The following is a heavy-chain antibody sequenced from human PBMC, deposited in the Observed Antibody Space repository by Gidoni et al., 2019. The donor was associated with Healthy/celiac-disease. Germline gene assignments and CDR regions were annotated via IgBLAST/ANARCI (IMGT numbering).Heavy chain of an antibody. CDR2: INSDGSST. CDR3: ARDLYSSSWSKNYGMDV. J-gene: IGHJ6*02. D-gene: IGHD6-13*01. V-gene: IGHV3-74*01. Sequence: EVQLVESGGGLVQPGGSLRLSCAASGFTFSSYWMHWVRQAPGKGLVWVSRINSDGSSTSYADSVKGRFNISRDNAKNTLYLQMNSLRAEDTAVYYCARDLYSSSWSKNYGMDVWGQGTTVTVSS. CDR1: GFTFSSYW.